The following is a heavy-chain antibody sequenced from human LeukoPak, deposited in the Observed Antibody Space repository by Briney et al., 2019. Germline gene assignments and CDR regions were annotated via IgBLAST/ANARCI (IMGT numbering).Heavy chain of an antibody. CDR3: ARLIVGATDFDY. CDR2: INHSGST. D-gene: IGHD1-26*01. J-gene: IGHJ4*02. V-gene: IGHV4-34*01. CDR1: GGSFSGYY. Sequence: SETLSLTCAVYGGSFSGYYWSWIRQPPGKGLEWIGEINHSGSTSYNPSLKSRVTISVDTSKIQFSLKLSSVTAADTAVYYCARLIVGATDFDYWGQGTLVTVAS.